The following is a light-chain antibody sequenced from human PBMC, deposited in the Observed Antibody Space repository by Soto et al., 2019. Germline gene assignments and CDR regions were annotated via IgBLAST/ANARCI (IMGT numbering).Light chain of an antibody. Sequence: EIVMTQSPDTLSLSPGDRATLSCRASQSVSSTYLAWYQQRPGQAPRLLIYGASSRATGIPDRFSGSGSGTEFTLTISRLEPEDFAVYYCQQYGGSPRTFGQGTKVDIK. CDR1: QSVSSTY. CDR3: QQYGGSPRT. J-gene: IGKJ1*01. V-gene: IGKV3-20*01. CDR2: GAS.